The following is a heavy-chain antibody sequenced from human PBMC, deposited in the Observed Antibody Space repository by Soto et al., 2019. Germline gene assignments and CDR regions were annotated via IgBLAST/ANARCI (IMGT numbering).Heavy chain of an antibody. V-gene: IGHV4-4*07. Sequence: QVQLQESGPGLVKPSETLSLTCTVSGGSISGYYWSWIRQPAGKRLEWIGRIYASGNTNKNPSLKSRDTMSVDTSKNQFSLRLNSVTAADTAVYYCARVGRTRATVTTDAFDVLGKGTKVTVSS. CDR2: IYASGNT. D-gene: IGHD4-17*01. J-gene: IGHJ3*01. CDR3: ARVGRTRATVTTDAFDV. CDR1: GGSISGYY.